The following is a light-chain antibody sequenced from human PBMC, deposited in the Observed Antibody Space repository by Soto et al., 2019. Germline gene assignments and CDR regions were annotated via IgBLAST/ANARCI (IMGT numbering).Light chain of an antibody. CDR1: ISNIGGNS. J-gene: IGLJ1*01. V-gene: IGLV1-51*01. Sequence: QSVLTQPPSASGTPGQRVTISCSGSISNIGGNSVSWYQQLPGTAPKLLIYDDNKRPSGIPDRFSGSKSGTSATLGITGFQTGDEADYYCGSWDSSLSAYVFGTGTKVTVL. CDR3: GSWDSSLSAYV. CDR2: DDN.